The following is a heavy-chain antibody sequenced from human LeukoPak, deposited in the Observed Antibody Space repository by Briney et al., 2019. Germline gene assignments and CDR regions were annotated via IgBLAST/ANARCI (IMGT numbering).Heavy chain of an antibody. D-gene: IGHD4-17*01. CDR2: IYSGGTT. CDR1: GFTVTSNY. Sequence: LGGPLRLSCVVSGFTVTSNYMSWVRQAPGKGLEWVSVIYSGGTTNYADSVKGRFTVYRDNSKNTLYLQMNSLRAEDTAVYYCASKLTSGYWGRGTLVTVSS. V-gene: IGHV3-66*01. J-gene: IGHJ4*02. CDR3: ASKLTSGY.